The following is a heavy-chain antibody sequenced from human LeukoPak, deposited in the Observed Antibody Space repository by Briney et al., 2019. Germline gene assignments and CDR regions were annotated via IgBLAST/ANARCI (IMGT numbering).Heavy chain of an antibody. CDR2: INPNSGGT. CDR3: ARGDQLLCRN. D-gene: IGHD2-2*01. J-gene: IGHJ4*02. V-gene: IGHV1-2*04. Sequence: ASVKVSCKASGYTFTGYCMHWVRQAPGQGLEWMGWINPNSGGTNYAQKFQGWVTMTRDTSISTAYMELSRLRSDDTAVYYCARGDQLLCRNWGQGTLVTVSS. CDR1: GYTFTGYC.